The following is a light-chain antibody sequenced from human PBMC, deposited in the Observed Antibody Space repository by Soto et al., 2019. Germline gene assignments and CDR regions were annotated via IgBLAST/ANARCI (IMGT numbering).Light chain of an antibody. J-gene: IGLJ1*01. V-gene: IGLV2-11*01. CDR1: SSDVGGYNY. CDR2: DVS. CDR3: CSYAGSSV. Sequence: QSVLTQPRSVSGSPGQSVTISCTGTSSDVGGYNYVSWYQQHPGKAPKLMIYDVSKRPSGVPDRFSGSKSGNTASLTISGLQAEDEADSYCCSYAGSSVFGPGTKVTVL.